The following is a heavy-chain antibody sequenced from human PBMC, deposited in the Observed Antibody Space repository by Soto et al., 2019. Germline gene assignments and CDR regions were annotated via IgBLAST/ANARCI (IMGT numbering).Heavy chain of an antibody. V-gene: IGHV4-39*07. D-gene: IGHD2-15*01. Sequence: PSETLSLTCTVSGGSISSSSYYWGWVRQPPGKGLEWIGSIDYRGTTYYNPSLKSRVTISVDTSKKQFSLKLGSVNAADTAVHYCARGGGYCSGGRCFFDHWGQGILVTVSS. CDR3: ARGGGYCSGGRCFFDH. J-gene: IGHJ5*02. CDR1: GGSISSSSYY. CDR2: IDYRGTT.